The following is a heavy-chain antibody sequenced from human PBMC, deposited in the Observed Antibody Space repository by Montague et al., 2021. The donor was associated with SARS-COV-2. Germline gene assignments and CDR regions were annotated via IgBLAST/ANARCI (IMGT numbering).Heavy chain of an antibody. CDR3: ARGILSMNMAVVVLLGGIYYFDS. V-gene: IGHV4-61*02. Sequence: TLSLTCTVSGVSISSGTYYWSWIRQPAGKGLEWIGRVYTSGSTNYNPSLESRATLSMDTSKNQFSLKLNSVTAADTAVYYCARGILSMNMAVVVLLGGIYYFDSWGQGTLVAVSS. CDR2: VYTSGST. D-gene: IGHD3-22*01. J-gene: IGHJ4*02. CDR1: GVSISSGTYY.